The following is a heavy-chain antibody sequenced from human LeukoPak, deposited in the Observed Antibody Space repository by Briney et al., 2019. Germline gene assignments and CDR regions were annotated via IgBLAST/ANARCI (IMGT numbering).Heavy chain of an antibody. CDR2: MNPNSGNT. D-gene: IGHD3-22*01. CDR3: ARAATVFITNYFDY. Sequence: ASVKVSCKASGYTFTSYDINWVRQATGQGLEWMGWMNPNSGNTGYAQKFQGRVTMTRNTSISTAYMELSSLRSEDTAVYYCARAATVFITNYFDYWGQGTLVTVSS. J-gene: IGHJ4*02. CDR1: GYTFTSYD. V-gene: IGHV1-8*01.